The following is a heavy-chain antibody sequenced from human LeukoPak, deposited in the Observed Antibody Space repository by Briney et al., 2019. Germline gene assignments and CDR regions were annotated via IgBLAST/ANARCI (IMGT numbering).Heavy chain of an antibody. D-gene: IGHD6-13*01. CDR1: GGSISSSSYY. Sequence: SETLSLTCTVSGGSISSSSYYWGWIRQPPGKGLEWIGYIYYSGSTNYNPSLKSRVTISVDTSKNQFSLKLSSVTAADTAVYYCARISSWYMRPDYWGQGTLVTVSS. J-gene: IGHJ4*02. V-gene: IGHV4-61*05. CDR2: IYYSGST. CDR3: ARISSWYMRPDY.